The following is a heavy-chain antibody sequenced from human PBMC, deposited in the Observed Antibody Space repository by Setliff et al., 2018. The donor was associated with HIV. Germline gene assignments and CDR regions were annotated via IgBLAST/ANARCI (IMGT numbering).Heavy chain of an antibody. J-gene: IGHJ4*02. D-gene: IGHD1-1*01. CDR3: AKVKVPTTDLYFLDY. CDR1: GFTFSSYG. V-gene: IGHV3-30*02. Sequence: GSLRLSCAASGFTFSSYGMHWVRQAPGKGLEWVAVIWYDESNKYYADSVKGRFTISRDNSKNTLYLQMNSLRAEDTALYYCAKVKVPTTDLYFLDYWGQGTPVTVSS. CDR2: IWYDESNK.